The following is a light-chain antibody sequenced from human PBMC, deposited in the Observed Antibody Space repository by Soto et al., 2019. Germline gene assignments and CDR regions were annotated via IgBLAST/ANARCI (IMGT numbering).Light chain of an antibody. V-gene: IGKV1D-12*01. CDR3: QQADTLPIT. CDR1: QVMSSW. CDR2: AAS. Sequence: DIQMTQSPSSVSASVGDTVTINCRASQVMSSWLAWYQQRPGKAPKLLIFAASTLQSGVPSRFSGSGSRTEFTLTITDLQPGDVATYYCQQADTLPITFGQGTRLEIK. J-gene: IGKJ5*01.